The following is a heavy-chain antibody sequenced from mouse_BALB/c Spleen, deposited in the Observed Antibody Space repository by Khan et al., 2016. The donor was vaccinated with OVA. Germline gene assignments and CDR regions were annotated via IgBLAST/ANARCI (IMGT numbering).Heavy chain of an antibody. CDR3: ARAYYRYDGYYAMDY. J-gene: IGHJ4*01. V-gene: IGHV2-6-4*01. Sequence: VQLQQSGPGLVAPSQSLSITCTVSGFSLSRYNIHWVRQPPGKGLEWLGMIWGGGGTDYNSTLKSKLSISKDNSKRQVFLKVNGLQTDDTAMYYCARAYYRYDGYYAMDYWGQGTSVTVSS. CDR1: GFSLSRYN. D-gene: IGHD2-14*01. CDR2: IWGGGGT.